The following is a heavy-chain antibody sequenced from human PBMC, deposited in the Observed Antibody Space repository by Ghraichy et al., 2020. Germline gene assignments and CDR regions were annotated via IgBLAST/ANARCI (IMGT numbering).Heavy chain of an antibody. V-gene: IGHV4-34*01. Sequence: SETLSLTCAVYGGSFSGYYWSWIRQPPGKGLEWIGEINHSGSTNYNPSLKSRVTISVDTSKNQFSLKLSSVTAADTAVYYCASGAYSSGWYEAFDIWGQGTMVTVSS. J-gene: IGHJ3*02. CDR3: ASGAYSSGWYEAFDI. CDR2: INHSGST. D-gene: IGHD6-19*01. CDR1: GGSFSGYY.